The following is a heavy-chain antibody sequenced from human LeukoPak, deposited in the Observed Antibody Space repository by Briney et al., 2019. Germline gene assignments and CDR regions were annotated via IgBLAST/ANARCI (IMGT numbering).Heavy chain of an antibody. CDR2: IHYSGST. V-gene: IGHV4-59*01. CDR1: GDSISGYY. J-gene: IGHJ4*02. Sequence: SETLSLTCTVSGDSISGYYWSWIRQPPGKGLEWIAYIHYSGSTIHYNPSLKSRVTISVDTSKNQFSLKLSSVTAADTAVYYCARGHHHFRRGYSYGYSELDFDYWAREPWSPSPQ. D-gene: IGHD5-18*01. CDR3: ARGHHHFRRGYSYGYSELDFDY.